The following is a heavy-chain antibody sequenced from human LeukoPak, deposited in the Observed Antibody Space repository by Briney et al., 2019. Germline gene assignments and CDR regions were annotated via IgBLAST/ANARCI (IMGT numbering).Heavy chain of an antibody. V-gene: IGHV4-61*02. J-gene: IGHJ4*02. CDR3: ARGLAGYSGYDSFDY. D-gene: IGHD5-12*01. CDR2: IYTSGST. CDR1: GGSISSGSYY. Sequence: SETLSLTCTVSGGSISSGSYYWSWIRQPAGKGLGWIGRIYTSGSTNYNPSLKSRVTISVDTSKNQFSLKLSSVTAADTAVYYCARGLAGYSGYDSFDYWGQGTLVTVSS.